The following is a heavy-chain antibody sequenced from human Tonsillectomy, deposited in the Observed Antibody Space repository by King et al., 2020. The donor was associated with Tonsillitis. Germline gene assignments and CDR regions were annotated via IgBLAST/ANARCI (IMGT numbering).Heavy chain of an antibody. CDR2: IYYFGST. D-gene: IGHD5-12*01. V-gene: IGHV4-59*01. CDR3: ARGFSGYDASFKY. CDR1: GGSISSYY. J-gene: IGHJ4*02. Sequence: QLQESGPGLVKSSETLSLTCTVSGGSISSYYWSWIRQPPGKGLEWIGNIYYFGSTTYSLSLKIRVTISLDTSNNQFSLKLSSVTAAETAVYYCARGFSGYDASFKYWGQGTLVTVSS.